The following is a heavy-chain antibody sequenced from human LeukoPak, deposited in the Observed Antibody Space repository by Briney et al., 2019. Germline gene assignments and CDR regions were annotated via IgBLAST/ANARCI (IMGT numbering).Heavy chain of an antibody. Sequence: ASVKVSCKASGYTFTTYGISWVRQAPGQGLEWMGWISADNGNTNYAQNLQGRVTMTTDTTTSTAYMELRSLRSGDTAVCYCARDLPYDSSGRGYFRHWGQGTLVTVSS. V-gene: IGHV1-18*01. J-gene: IGHJ1*01. D-gene: IGHD3-22*01. CDR2: ISADNGNT. CDR3: ARDLPYDSSGRGYFRH. CDR1: GYTFTTYG.